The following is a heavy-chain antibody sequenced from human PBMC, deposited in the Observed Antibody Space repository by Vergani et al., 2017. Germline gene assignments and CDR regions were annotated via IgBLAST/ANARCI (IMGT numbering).Heavy chain of an antibody. J-gene: IGHJ5*02. CDR3: ARQYCSSTSCHNWFDP. Sequence: QVQLVESGGGVVQPGRSLRLSCAASGFTFSSYGMHWVRQAPGKGLEWVAVIWYDGSNKYYADSVKGRFTISRDNSKNTLYLKMNSLRAEDTAVYYCARQYCSSTSCHNWFDPWGQGTLVTVSS. V-gene: IGHV3-33*01. CDR2: IWYDGSNK. D-gene: IGHD2-2*01. CDR1: GFTFSSYG.